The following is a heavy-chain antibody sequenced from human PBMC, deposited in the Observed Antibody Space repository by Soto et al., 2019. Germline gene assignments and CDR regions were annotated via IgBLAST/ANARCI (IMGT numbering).Heavy chain of an antibody. Sequence: NPSETLSLTCNSSGGPLSSFYYSWIRQAPGKGLEWIGYIYYTGSTNYNPSLKSRVTMSVDTSKTQFSLKLTSVTAADTAVYFCAVTRGGAHPHDIWGQGKMVTV. CDR2: IYYTGST. CDR3: AVTRGGAHPHDI. CDR1: GGPLSSFY. D-gene: IGHD2-21*02. J-gene: IGHJ3*02. V-gene: IGHV4-59*01.